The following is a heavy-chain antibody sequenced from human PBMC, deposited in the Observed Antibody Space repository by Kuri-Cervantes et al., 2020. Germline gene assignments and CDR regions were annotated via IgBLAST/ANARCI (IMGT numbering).Heavy chain of an antibody. Sequence: LSLTCAASGFTFSSYGMHWVRQAPGKGLEWVAVIWYDGSNKYYADSVKGRFTISRDNSKNTLYLQMNSLRAEDTAVYYCAREIVVSRWVAFDIWGQGTMVTVSS. CDR3: AREIVVSRWVAFDI. CDR2: IWYDGSNK. V-gene: IGHV3-33*01. D-gene: IGHD3-22*01. CDR1: GFTFSSYG. J-gene: IGHJ3*02.